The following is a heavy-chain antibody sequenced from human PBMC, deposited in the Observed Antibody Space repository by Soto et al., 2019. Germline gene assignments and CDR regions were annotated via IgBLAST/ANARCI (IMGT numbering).Heavy chain of an antibody. CDR3: ARGRYGDY. CDR1: GYDFATYG. D-gene: IGHD1-1*01. CDR2: ISAHNGNT. V-gene: IGHV1-18*01. J-gene: IGHJ4*02. Sequence: QVHLVQSGAEVKKPGDSVKVSSKGTGYDFATYGITWVRQAPGQGLEWMAWISAHNGNTDYAQKLQGRVTVTRDTSTSTAYMELRSLRSDDTAMYYCARGRYGDYWGQGALVTVSS.